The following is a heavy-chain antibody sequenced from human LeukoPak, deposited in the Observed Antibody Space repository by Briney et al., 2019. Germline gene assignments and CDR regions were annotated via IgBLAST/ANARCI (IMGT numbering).Heavy chain of an antibody. Sequence: GASVKVSCKASGYTFTSYYMHWVRQAPGQGLERMGIINPSGGSTSYAQKFQGRVTMTRDTSTSTVYMELSSLRSEDTAVYYCARVGYCSGGSCYSAHFDYWGQGTLVTVSS. CDR2: INPSGGST. D-gene: IGHD2-15*01. V-gene: IGHV1-46*01. J-gene: IGHJ4*02. CDR1: GYTFTSYY. CDR3: ARVGYCSGGSCYSAHFDY.